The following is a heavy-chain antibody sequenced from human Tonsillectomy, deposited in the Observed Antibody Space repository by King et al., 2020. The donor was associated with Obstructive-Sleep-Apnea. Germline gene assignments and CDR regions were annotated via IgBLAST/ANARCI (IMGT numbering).Heavy chain of an antibody. CDR3: ATKPETVVVVAAEYYFDY. D-gene: IGHD2-15*01. J-gene: IGHJ4*02. CDR2: IYFSGTT. V-gene: IGHV4-39*07. Sequence: LQLQESGPGLVKPSETLSLTCTFSGCSISSSNYYWGWVRPPPGKGLEWSGSIYFSGTTSYNPSHKGRVTLSVDTSKNQFSLKLRSVTAADTAVYYCATKPETVVVVAAEYYFDYWGQGTLVTVSS. CDR1: GCSISSSNYY.